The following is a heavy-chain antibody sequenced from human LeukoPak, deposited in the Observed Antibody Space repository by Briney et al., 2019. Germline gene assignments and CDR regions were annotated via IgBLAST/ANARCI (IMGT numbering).Heavy chain of an antibody. CDR1: GYTFTSYD. V-gene: IGHV1-8*01. Sequence: ASVKVSCKASGYTFTSYDINWVRQATGQGLEWMGWMNTNSGNTGYAQKFQGRVTMTRKNSISTAYMELSSLRSEDTAVYYCARGQDSSDYWGQGTLVTVSS. J-gene: IGHJ4*02. CDR3: ARGQDSSDY. CDR2: MNTNSGNT. D-gene: IGHD3-22*01.